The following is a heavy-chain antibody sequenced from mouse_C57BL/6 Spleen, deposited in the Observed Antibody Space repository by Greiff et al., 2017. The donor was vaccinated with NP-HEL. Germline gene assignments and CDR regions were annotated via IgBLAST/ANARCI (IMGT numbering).Heavy chain of an antibody. D-gene: IGHD1-1*01. J-gene: IGHJ3*01. CDR1: GYTFTSYW. CDR2: IDPSDSYT. V-gene: IGHV1-69*01. CDR3: ARVASTTVVPAY. Sequence: VQLQQSGAELVMPGASVKLSCKASGYTFTSYWMHWVKQRPGQGLEWIGEIDPSDSYTNYNQKFKGKSTLTVDKSSSTSHMQLSSLTSEDSAVYYGARVASTTVVPAYWGQGTLVTVSA.